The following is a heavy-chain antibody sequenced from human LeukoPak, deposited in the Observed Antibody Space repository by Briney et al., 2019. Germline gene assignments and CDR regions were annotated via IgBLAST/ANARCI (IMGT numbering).Heavy chain of an antibody. Sequence: RGCPRLSSAASRFTLSSYTTSTVRQSPRERLGRVSAICGSVGSTYYADSVKGRFTISRDNSKNTLYLQMNSLRAEDTAVYYCAKDRCSKIAAAGTNPVLDYWGQGTLVTVSS. CDR1: RFTLSSYT. CDR2: ICGSVGST. J-gene: IGHJ4*02. D-gene: IGHD6-13*01. CDR3: AKDRCSKIAAAGTNPVLDY. V-gene: IGHV3-23*01.